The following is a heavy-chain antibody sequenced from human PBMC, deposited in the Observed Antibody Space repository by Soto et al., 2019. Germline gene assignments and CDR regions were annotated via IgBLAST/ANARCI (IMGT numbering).Heavy chain of an antibody. CDR3: AHRSRLYGMDV. Sequence: SGPTLVNPTQTLTLTCTFSGFSLSSSGVGVGWIRQPPGKAPQWLALIYWNEDERYSPSLKSRLTISKDTSKNQVVLTMTNMDPVDTATYYCAHRSRLYGMDVWGPGTTVTVS. J-gene: IGHJ6*02. CDR2: IYWNEDE. V-gene: IGHV2-5*01. D-gene: IGHD2-2*01. CDR1: GFSLSSSGVG.